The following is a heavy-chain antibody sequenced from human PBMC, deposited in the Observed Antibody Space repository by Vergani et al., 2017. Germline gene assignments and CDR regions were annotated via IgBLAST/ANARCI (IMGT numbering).Heavy chain of an antibody. CDR2: ISSSSSYI. V-gene: IGHV3-21*01. Sequence: EVQLVESGGGLVKPGGSLRLSCAASGFTFSSYSMNWVRQAPGKGLEWVSSISSSSSYIYYADSVKGRFTISRENAKNSLYLQMNSLRAEDTAVYYCARGKPSVAGTFDYWGQGTLVTVSS. CDR3: ARGKPSVAGTFDY. D-gene: IGHD6-19*01. CDR1: GFTFSSYS. J-gene: IGHJ4*02.